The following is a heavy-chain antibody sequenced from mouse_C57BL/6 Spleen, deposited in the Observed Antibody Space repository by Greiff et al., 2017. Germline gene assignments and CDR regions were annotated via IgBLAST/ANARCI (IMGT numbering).Heavy chain of an antibody. D-gene: IGHD1-1*02. J-gene: IGHJ1*03. CDR2: IDPENGDT. V-gene: IGHV14-4*01. CDR1: GFNIKDDY. CDR3: TTGGVGSWYFEV. Sequence: VQLQQSGAELVRPGASVKLSCTASGFNIKDDYMHWVKQRPEQGLEWIGWIDPENGDTEYASKFQGKATITADTSSNTAYLQLSSLTSEDTAVYYCTTGGVGSWYFEVWGTGTTVTVSS.